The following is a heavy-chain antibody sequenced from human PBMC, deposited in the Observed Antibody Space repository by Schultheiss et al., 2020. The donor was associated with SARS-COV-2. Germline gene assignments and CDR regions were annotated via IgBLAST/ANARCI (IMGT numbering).Heavy chain of an antibody. CDR1: GFTFSNYW. CDR2: ITSTSSYI. J-gene: IGHJ6*02. V-gene: IGHV3-21*01. CDR3: ARDPPRYGMDV. Sequence: GGSLRLSCAASGFTFSNYWMNWIRQAPGKGLEWVSSITSTSSYIYYADSVNGRFTISRDNARNSLFLQMNSVRADDTAVYFCARDPPRYGMDVWGRGTTVTVSS.